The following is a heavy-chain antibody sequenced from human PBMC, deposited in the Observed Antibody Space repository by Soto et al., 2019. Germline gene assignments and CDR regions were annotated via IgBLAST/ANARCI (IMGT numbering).Heavy chain of an antibody. V-gene: IGHV4-30-4*01. CDR2: IYYSGST. J-gene: IGHJ6*02. CDR1: GGSINSGDYY. CDR3: ARERCTNGVCYAMDV. D-gene: IGHD2-8*01. Sequence: QVQLQESGPGLVKPSQTLSLTCTVSGGSINSGDYYWIWIRQPPGKGLEWIGYIYYSGSTYYNPSLTSRGTMSVDMTKNQSSLKVNSVTAADTAMYDWARERCTNGVCYAMDVWGQGTMVTVSS.